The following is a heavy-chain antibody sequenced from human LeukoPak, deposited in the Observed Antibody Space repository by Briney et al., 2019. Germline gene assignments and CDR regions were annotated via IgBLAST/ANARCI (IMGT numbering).Heavy chain of an antibody. J-gene: IGHJ4*02. CDR2: IYHSGST. V-gene: IGHV4-59*08. CDR3: ARQRSLEWYFDY. Sequence: SETQSLTCTVSGGSISSYYWSWIRQPPGKGLEWIGYIYHSGSTNYNPSLKSRVTISVDTSKNQFSLKLSSVTAADTAVYYCARQRSLEWYFDYWGQGTLVTVSS. CDR1: GGSISSYY. D-gene: IGHD3-3*01.